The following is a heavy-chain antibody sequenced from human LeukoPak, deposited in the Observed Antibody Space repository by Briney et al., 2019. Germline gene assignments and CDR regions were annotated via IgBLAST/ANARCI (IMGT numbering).Heavy chain of an antibody. Sequence: ASVKVSCKASGYTFTSYTMHWVRQAPGQRLEWMGWINAGNGNTKYSQKFQGRVTITRDTSASTAYMELSSLRSEDTAVYYCARDFGSSGYDPYYYYGMDVWGQGTTVTVSS. V-gene: IGHV1-3*01. CDR1: GYTFTSYT. CDR2: INAGNGNT. D-gene: IGHD5-12*01. CDR3: ARDFGSSGYDPYYYYGMDV. J-gene: IGHJ6*02.